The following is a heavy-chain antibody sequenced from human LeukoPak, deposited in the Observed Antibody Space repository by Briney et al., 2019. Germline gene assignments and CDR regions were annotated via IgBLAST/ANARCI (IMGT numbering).Heavy chain of an antibody. Sequence: GGSLRLSCAASGLSFINYDMSWVRQAPGKGLEWVSGISGSGSSTYYADSVKGRFTISRDNSKNTLYLQMNSLRAEDTAVYYCAGRYYHDSGSYGSVYYFDYWGQGTLVTVSS. V-gene: IGHV3-23*01. CDR2: ISGSGSST. J-gene: IGHJ4*02. CDR3: AGRYYHDSGSYGSVYYFDY. D-gene: IGHD3-10*01. CDR1: GLSFINYD.